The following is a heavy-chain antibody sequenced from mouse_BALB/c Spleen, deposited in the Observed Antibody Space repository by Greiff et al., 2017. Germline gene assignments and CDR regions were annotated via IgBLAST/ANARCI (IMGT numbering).Heavy chain of an antibody. CDR1: GYTFTDYA. CDR2: ISTYYGDA. J-gene: IGHJ2*01. Sequence: QVQLKQSGAELVRPGVSVKISCKGSGYTFTDYAMHWVKQSHAKSLEWIGVISTYYGDASYNQKFKGKATMTVDKSSSTAYMELARLTAEDSAIYSCARAGSYYYGSSYDYWGQGTTLTVSS. V-gene: IGHV1S137*01. CDR3: ARAGSYYYGSSYDY. D-gene: IGHD1-1*01.